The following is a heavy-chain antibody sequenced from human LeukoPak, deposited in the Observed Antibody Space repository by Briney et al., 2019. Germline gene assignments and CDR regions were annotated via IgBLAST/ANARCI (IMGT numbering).Heavy chain of an antibody. CDR3: TSTASTVTTMGYYFDY. Sequence: GGSLRLSCTASGFTFGDYAMSWFRQAPGKGLEWVGFIRSKAYGGTTEYAASVKGRFTISRDNSKSIAYLQMNSLKTEDTAVYYCTSTASTVTTMGYYFDYWGQGTLVTVYS. CDR2: IRSKAYGGTT. V-gene: IGHV3-49*03. D-gene: IGHD4-17*01. CDR1: GFTFGDYA. J-gene: IGHJ4*02.